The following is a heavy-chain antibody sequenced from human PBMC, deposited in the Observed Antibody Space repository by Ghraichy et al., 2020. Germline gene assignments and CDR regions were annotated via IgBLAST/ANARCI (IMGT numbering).Heavy chain of an antibody. Sequence: GGSLRLSCAASGFTFSSYSMNWVRQAPGKGLEWVSYISSSSSTIYYADSVKGRFTISRDNAKNSLYLQMNSLGDEDTAVYYCARDYSNYLFDYWGQGTLVTVSS. CDR2: ISSSSSTI. CDR3: ARDYSNYLFDY. J-gene: IGHJ4*02. D-gene: IGHD4-11*01. CDR1: GFTFSSYS. V-gene: IGHV3-48*02.